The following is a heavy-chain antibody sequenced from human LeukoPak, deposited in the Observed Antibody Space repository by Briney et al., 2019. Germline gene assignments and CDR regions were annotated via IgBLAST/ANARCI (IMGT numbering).Heavy chain of an antibody. D-gene: IGHD3-22*01. J-gene: IGHJ5*02. V-gene: IGHV3-23*01. CDR2: ISGSGGST. Sequence: GGSLRLSCAASGFTFSSYAMRWVRQAPGKGLEWVSGISGSGGSTYYADSVKGRFTISRDNSKNTLYLQMNSLRAEDTAVYYRAKEGYDSSGYYHWFDPWGQGTLVTVSS. CDR3: AKEGYDSSGYYHWFDP. CDR1: GFTFSSYA.